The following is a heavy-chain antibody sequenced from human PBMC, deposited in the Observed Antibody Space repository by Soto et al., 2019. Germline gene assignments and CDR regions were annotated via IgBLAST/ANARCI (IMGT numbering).Heavy chain of an antibody. J-gene: IGHJ5*02. Sequence: GGSPRLSCATSGFPFSSYTMTWVRQTPGKGLEWVSSISGNSGNTYYADSVKGRFTISRDNSKNTLHLQMNSLRVEDTAVYYCAKDAGGHGLYSGDWFDPWSQGILVTSPQ. CDR3: AKDAGGHGLYSGDWFDP. V-gene: IGHV3-23*01. CDR1: GFPFSSYT. CDR2: ISGNSGNT. D-gene: IGHD5-18*01.